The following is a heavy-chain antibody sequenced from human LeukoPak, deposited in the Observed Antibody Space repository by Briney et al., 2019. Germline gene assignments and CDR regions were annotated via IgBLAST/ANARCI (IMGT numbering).Heavy chain of an antibody. CDR2: ISAYNGNT. J-gene: IGHJ3*02. V-gene: IGHV1-18*01. CDR1: GYTFTSCG. D-gene: IGHD3-10*01. Sequence: ASVNVSCKASGYTFTSCGISWVRQAPGQGLEWMGWISAYNGNTNYAQKLQGRVTMTTDTSTSTAYMELRSLRSDDTAVYYCARGLRRGYAFDIWGQGTMVTVSS. CDR3: ARGLRRGYAFDI.